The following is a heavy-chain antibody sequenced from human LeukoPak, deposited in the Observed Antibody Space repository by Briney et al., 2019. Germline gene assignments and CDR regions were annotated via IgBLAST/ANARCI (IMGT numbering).Heavy chain of an antibody. CDR1: GFTFDDYG. CDR2: INWNGGST. Sequence: GGSLRLSCAASGFTFDDYGISWVRQAPGKGLEWVSGINWNGGSTGYADSVKGRFTISRDNAKNSLYLQMNSLRAEDTALYYCARGHCYGSGSYYNAWFDPWGQGTLVTVSS. V-gene: IGHV3-20*04. CDR3: ARGHCYGSGSYYNAWFDP. D-gene: IGHD3-10*01. J-gene: IGHJ5*02.